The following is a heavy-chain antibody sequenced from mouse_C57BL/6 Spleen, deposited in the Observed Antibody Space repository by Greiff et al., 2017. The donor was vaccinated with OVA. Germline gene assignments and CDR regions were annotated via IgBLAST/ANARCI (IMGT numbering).Heavy chain of an antibody. CDR2: ILPGSGST. CDR1: GYTFTGYW. CDR3: ARGNYYGRSDGYSMDY. J-gene: IGHJ4*01. Sequence: QVQLQQSGAELMKPGASVKLSCKATGYTFTGYWIEWVKQRPGHGLEWIGEILPGSGSTNYNEKFKGKATFTADKSSNTAYMQLSSLTTEDSAIYYGARGNYYGRSDGYSMDYWGQGTSVTVSS. D-gene: IGHD1-1*01. V-gene: IGHV1-9*01.